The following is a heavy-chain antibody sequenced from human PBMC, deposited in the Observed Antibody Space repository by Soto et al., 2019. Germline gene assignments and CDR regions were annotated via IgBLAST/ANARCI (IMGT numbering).Heavy chain of an antibody. J-gene: IGHJ6*02. D-gene: IGHD3-3*01. CDR2: ISYDGRNK. Sequence: QVQLVESGGGVVQPGRSLRLSCAASGFTFSSSGMHWVRQAPGKGLEWVAIISYDGRNKDYADFVKGRFTISRDNSKNTLYLQMNSLRAEDTAVYYCAKDLGGDYDFWILDVWGQGTTVTVSS. CDR3: AKDLGGDYDFWILDV. V-gene: IGHV3-30*18. CDR1: GFTFSSSG.